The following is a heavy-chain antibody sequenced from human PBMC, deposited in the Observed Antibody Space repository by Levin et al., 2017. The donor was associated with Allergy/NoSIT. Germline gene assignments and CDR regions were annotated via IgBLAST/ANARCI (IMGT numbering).Heavy chain of an antibody. CDR1: GGSISGSPYY. Sequence: SETLSLTCSVSGGSISGSPYYWGWIRQPPGKGLEWIGSLYYSGVTYYSPSLKSRVTISVDTSKNQFSLKLNSVTAADTAVYFCAKDRRWDFDYLGQGALVTVSS. J-gene: IGHJ4*02. V-gene: IGHV4-39*07. CDR3: AKDRRWDFDY. CDR2: LYYSGVT. D-gene: IGHD2-15*01.